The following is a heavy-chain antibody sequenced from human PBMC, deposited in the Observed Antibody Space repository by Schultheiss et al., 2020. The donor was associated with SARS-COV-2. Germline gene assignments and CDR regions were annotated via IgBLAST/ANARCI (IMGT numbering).Heavy chain of an antibody. V-gene: IGHV4-59*12. J-gene: IGHJ6*02. D-gene: IGHD4-17*01. CDR1: GGSISSYY. Sequence: SQTLSLTCTVSGGSISSYYWSWIRQPPGKGLEWIGYIHYRGSTNCNPSLKSRVTISVDTSTNQFSLKLSSVTAADTAVYYCARGLGAVTTENDGVDVWGQGTTVTVSS. CDR2: IHYRGST. CDR3: ARGLGAVTTENDGVDV.